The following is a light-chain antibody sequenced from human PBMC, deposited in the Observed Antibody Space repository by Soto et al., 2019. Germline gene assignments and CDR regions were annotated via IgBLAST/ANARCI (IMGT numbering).Light chain of an antibody. J-gene: IGLJ1*01. CDR2: RND. CDR3: AKWDDSLRVYV. CDR1: NSRSGSNY. V-gene: IGLV1-47*01. Sequence: QSVLPQPPSASGTPGQRVTISCSTTNSRSGSNYVYWYQQLPGAAPKLLIYRNDQRPSGVPDRFSASKSGTSVSLAISGLRSEDEADYFCAKWDDSLRVYVFGSGTKLTV.